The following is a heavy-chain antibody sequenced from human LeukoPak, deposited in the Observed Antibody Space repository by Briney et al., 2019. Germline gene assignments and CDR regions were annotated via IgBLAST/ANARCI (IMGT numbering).Heavy chain of an antibody. CDR3: SSDFGDYFGAFDI. CDR1: GFTFSGSA. J-gene: IGHJ3*02. V-gene: IGHV3-73*01. CDR2: IRNKARNYAT. D-gene: IGHD4-17*01. Sequence: GGSLKLSCAASGFTFSGSAMHWVRQASGKGPEWVGHIRNKARNYATAYGASMKGRFTISRDDSKNTAYLQMNSLKTEDTAVYYCSSDFGDYFGAFDIWGQGTTVTVPS.